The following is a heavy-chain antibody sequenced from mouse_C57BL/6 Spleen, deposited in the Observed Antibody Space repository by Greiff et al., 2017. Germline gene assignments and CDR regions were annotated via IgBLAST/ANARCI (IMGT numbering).Heavy chain of an antibody. CDR2: ISSGGDYI. Sequence: EVKLMESGEGLVKPGGSLKLSCAASGFTFSSYAMSWVRQTPEKRLEWVAYISSGGDYIYYADTVKGRFTISRDNARNTLYLQVSSMKSEDTAMYYCTRRGTNYAMDYWGQGTSVTVSA. CDR1: GFTFSSYA. J-gene: IGHJ4*01. CDR3: TRRGTNYAMDY. V-gene: IGHV5-9-1*02. D-gene: IGHD2-14*01.